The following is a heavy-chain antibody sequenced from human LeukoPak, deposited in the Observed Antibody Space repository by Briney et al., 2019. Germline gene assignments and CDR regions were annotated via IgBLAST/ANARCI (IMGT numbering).Heavy chain of an antibody. D-gene: IGHD2-2*01. V-gene: IGHV3-23*01. CDR1: GFTFSSHA. CDR2: LTGSGCNT. CDR3: AKDPYGTRYFDY. Sequence: GGSLRLSCAASGFTFSSHALSWVRQAPGKGLEWVSSLTGSGCNTYYADSVKGRFPISRDNSKNTVYLQMNSLRPEDTAVYYCAKDPYGTRYFDYWGQGTLVTVSS. J-gene: IGHJ4*02.